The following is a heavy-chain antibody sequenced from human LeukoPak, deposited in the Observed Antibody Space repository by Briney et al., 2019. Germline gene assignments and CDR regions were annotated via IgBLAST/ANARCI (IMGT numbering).Heavy chain of an antibody. Sequence: PRGSLRLPCEASGFTFGSHAMYWVRQAPGKGLEWVAGIFGSGGSPHYADPVKGRFTISRDNSRNTVYLQINSLRAEDTGVYYCGKTTVGYSSGQKPAWPVDYWGQGTLVTVSS. D-gene: IGHD5-18*01. CDR3: GKTTVGYSSGQKPAWPVDY. CDR1: GFTFGSHA. V-gene: IGHV3-23*01. J-gene: IGHJ4*02. CDR2: IFGSGGSP.